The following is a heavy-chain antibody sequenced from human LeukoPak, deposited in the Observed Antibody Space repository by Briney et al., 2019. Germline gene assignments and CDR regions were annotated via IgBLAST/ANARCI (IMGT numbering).Heavy chain of an antibody. CDR3: VRGRTPTTGDY. CDR2: IYASGST. CDR1: GDSISSYY. D-gene: IGHD1-26*01. Sequence: SETLSLTCTVSGDSISSYYWSWIRQPAGKGLEWLGRIYASGSTNYNPSLKSRVTMSVDTSKDQFSLKLSSVTAADTAVYYCVRGRTPTTGDYWGQGTLVTVSS. V-gene: IGHV4-4*07. J-gene: IGHJ4*02.